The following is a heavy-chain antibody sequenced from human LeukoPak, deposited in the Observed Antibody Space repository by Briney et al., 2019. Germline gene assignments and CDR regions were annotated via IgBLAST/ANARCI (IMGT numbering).Heavy chain of an antibody. CDR2: ISASGSTP. V-gene: IGHV3-23*01. Sequence: GGSLRLSCAGSGITFSSYWMHWVRQAPGKGLVWVSGISASGSTPYYTDSVKGRFTISRDNSKNTLYLQMNSLRAEDTAVYYCAKDKLGATVFWDYWGQGTLVTVSS. CDR1: GITFSSYW. D-gene: IGHD1-26*01. CDR3: AKDKLGATVFWDY. J-gene: IGHJ4*02.